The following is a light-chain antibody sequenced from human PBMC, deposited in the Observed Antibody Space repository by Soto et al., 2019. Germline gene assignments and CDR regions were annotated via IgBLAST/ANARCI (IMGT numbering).Light chain of an antibody. CDR2: AIS. CDR1: QSLLHSEDGNTY. V-gene: IGKV2-40*01. Sequence: IVMTQTPLSLAVTPGEPASISCRSSQSLLHSEDGNTYLDWYLQKPGQSPQLLLYAISLRASGVPDRFSGSGSRTDFTLKISGVEAEDVGLYYCLQRVEFPYTFGQGTKLDIK. CDR3: LQRVEFPYT. J-gene: IGKJ2*01.